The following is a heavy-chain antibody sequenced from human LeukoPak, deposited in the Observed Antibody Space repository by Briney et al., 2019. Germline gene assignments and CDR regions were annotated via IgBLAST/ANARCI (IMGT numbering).Heavy chain of an antibody. D-gene: IGHD1-26*01. CDR3: ARHEYSGSYYGLSWFDP. J-gene: IGHJ5*02. CDR2: IYYSGST. Sequence: SETLSLTCTVSGGSISSSGYYWGWIRQPPGKGLEWIASIYYSGSTYYNPSLKSRVTISVDTSKNQLSLKLSSLTAADTAVYCCARHEYSGSYYGLSWFDPWGQGTLVTVSS. CDR1: GGSISSSGYY. V-gene: IGHV4-39*01.